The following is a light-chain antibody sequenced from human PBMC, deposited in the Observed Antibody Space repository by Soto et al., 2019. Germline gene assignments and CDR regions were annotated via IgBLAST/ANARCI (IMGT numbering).Light chain of an antibody. CDR2: GAS. J-gene: IGKJ1*01. Sequence: IVLTQSTGTLSLSPGERATLSCRASQSVSSSYLAWYQQKPGHAPRLLIYGASSRATGIPDRVSGSGSGTDCTLTISRLEPEDFAVYYCQQYGSSPTFGQGTKVDIK. CDR1: QSVSSSY. V-gene: IGKV3-20*01. CDR3: QQYGSSPT.